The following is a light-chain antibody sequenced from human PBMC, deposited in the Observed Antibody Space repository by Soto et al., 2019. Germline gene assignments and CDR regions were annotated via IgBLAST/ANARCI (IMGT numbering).Light chain of an antibody. Sequence: DIQMTQSPSSLSASVGDRVTITCRASQSISSYLYWYQQKPGKAPKLLIYAASSLQSGVPSRFSGSGSGTDFTLIISSLQPEDVATYYCQQSYITRTFGQGTTVEIK. CDR1: QSISSY. V-gene: IGKV1-39*01. CDR2: AAS. J-gene: IGKJ1*01. CDR3: QQSYITRT.